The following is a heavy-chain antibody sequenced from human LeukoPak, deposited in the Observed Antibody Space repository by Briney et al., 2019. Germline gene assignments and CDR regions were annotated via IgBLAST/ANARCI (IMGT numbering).Heavy chain of an antibody. CDR2: INHSGNT. CDR3: ARLRAVAKRIGPGYYYYMDV. V-gene: IGHV4-34*01. Sequence: SETLSLTCAVYGESFRGFYWTWIRQPPGKGLEWIGDINHSGNTKYNPSLKSRVTISVDTSKNQFSLKLSSVTAADTAVYYCARLRAVAKRIGPGYYYYMDVWGKGTTVTVSS. J-gene: IGHJ6*03. D-gene: IGHD6-19*01. CDR1: GESFRGFY.